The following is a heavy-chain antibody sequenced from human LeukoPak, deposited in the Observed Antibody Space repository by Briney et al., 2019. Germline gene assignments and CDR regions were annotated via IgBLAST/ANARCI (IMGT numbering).Heavy chain of an antibody. V-gene: IGHV1-2*02. CDR1: GYRFTDYW. CDR2: INTNTGGT. J-gene: IGHJ3*02. CDR3: AKGGSFHEFDI. D-gene: IGHD3-10*01. Sequence: ASVKVSCKASGYRFTDYWIQWVRQAPGQGLEWMGWINTNTGGTVYAQKFQGRVTMTRDTSLTTSYMDLSRLTSDDTAVYYCAKGGSFHEFDIWGQGTMVIVSS.